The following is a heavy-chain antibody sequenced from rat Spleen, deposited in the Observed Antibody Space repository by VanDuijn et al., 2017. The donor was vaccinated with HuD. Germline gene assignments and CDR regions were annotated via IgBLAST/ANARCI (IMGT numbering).Heavy chain of an antibody. J-gene: IGHJ2*01. Sequence: QVQLKESGPGLVQPSQTLSLTCTVSGFSLTSSGVHWFRQPPGKGLEWLGGLWTGGSTAYNSLLKSRLSISRDTSKSQVFLKMNSLQTEDTAMYFCARSRGADYWGQGVMVTVSS. D-gene: IGHD4-1*01. CDR3: ARSRGADY. CDR2: LWTGGST. CDR1: GFSLTSSG. V-gene: IGHV2-1*01.